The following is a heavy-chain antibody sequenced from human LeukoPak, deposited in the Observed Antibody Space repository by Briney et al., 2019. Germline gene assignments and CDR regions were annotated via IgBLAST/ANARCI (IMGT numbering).Heavy chain of an antibody. CDR3: AKEEGARSSWFNYYYYYMDV. CDR2: ISGSGGST. D-gene: IGHD6-13*01. V-gene: IGHV3-23*01. CDR1: GFTFSSYG. J-gene: IGHJ6*03. Sequence: PGGSLRLSCAASGFTFSSYGMSWVRQAPGKGLEWVSAISGSGGSTYYADSVKGRFTISRDNSKNTLYLQMNSLRAEDTAVYYCAKEEGARSSWFNYYYYYMDVWGKGTTVTISS.